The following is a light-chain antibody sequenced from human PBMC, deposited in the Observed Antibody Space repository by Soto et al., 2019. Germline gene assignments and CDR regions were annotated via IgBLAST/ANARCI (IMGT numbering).Light chain of an antibody. J-gene: IGKJ3*01. CDR1: QGISSY. Sequence: AIRRTQSPSSFSASTGDRVTITCRASQGISSYLAWYQQKPGKAPKLLIYAASTLQSGVPSRFSGSGSGTDFTLTISCLQSEDFATYYCQQYYSYPPFTFGPGTKVDIK. CDR3: QQYYSYPPFT. CDR2: AAS. V-gene: IGKV1-8*01.